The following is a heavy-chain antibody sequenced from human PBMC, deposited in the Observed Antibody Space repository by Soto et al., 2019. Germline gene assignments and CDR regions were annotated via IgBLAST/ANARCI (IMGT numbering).Heavy chain of an antibody. CDR2: IYHSGST. CDR1: GGSISSSNW. Sequence: SETLSLTCAVSGGSISSSNWWSWVRQPPGKGLEWIGEIYHSGSTNYNPSLKSRVTISVDKSKNQFSLKLSSVTAADTAVYYCARDMAVAGHYYYGMDVWGQGTTVTVSS. D-gene: IGHD6-19*01. J-gene: IGHJ6*02. CDR3: ARDMAVAGHYYYGMDV. V-gene: IGHV4-4*02.